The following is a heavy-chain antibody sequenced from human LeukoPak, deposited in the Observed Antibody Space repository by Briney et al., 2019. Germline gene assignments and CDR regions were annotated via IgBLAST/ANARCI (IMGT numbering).Heavy chain of an antibody. CDR2: ISGNGGST. D-gene: IGHD5-18*01. CDR3: AKGDAGLVRRYYFDY. V-gene: IGHV3-23*01. CDR1: GFTFSNYA. J-gene: IGHJ4*02. Sequence: PGGPLRLSCAASGFTFSNYAVSWVRQAPGKGLEWVSVISGNGGSTYYADSVKGRFTISRDNSKNTLYLQMNSLRAEDTAVYYCAKGDAGLVRRYYFDYWGQGTLVTVSS.